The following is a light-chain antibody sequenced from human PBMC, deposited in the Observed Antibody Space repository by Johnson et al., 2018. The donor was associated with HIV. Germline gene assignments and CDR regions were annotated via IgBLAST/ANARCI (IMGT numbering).Light chain of an antibody. Sequence: QSVLTQSPSVSAAPGQKVTISCSGSSSNIVNNYVSWYQQLPGTAPKLLIYDNNKRPSGIPDRFSGSKSGTSATLGITGLQTGDEADYYCGTWDSSLSAGVFGTGTKVTVL. CDR2: DNN. CDR3: GTWDSSLSAGV. V-gene: IGLV1-51*01. CDR1: SSNIVNNY. J-gene: IGLJ1*01.